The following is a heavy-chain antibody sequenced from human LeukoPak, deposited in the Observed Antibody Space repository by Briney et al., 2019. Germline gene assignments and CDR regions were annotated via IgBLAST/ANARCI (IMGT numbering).Heavy chain of an antibody. D-gene: IGHD3-10*01. CDR2: SGTRSGTK. CDR3: AKDHTYYYGSGSYGPFDY. V-gene: IGHV3-23*01. Sequence: GGSLRLSCAASGFTVSSLAMHWVRQAPGKGLEWVSSSGTRSGTKYYADSVKGRFTISRDNSKNTLYLQMNSLRAEDTAVYYCAKDHTYYYGSGSYGPFDYWGQGPRSPSPQ. J-gene: IGHJ4*02. CDR1: GFTVSSLA.